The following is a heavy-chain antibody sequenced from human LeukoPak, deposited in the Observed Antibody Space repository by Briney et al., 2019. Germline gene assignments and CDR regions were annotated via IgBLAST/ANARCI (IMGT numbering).Heavy chain of an antibody. CDR1: GDSISSSNYY. CDR2: IYYSGST. V-gene: IGHV4-61*01. D-gene: IGHD3-22*01. CDR3: AREDYYDSMSAFDI. Sequence: SETLSLTCTVSGDSISSSNYYWGWIRQPPGKGLEWIGYIYYSGSTNYNPSLKSRVTISVDTSKNQFSLKLSSVTAADTAVYYCAREDYYDSMSAFDIWGQGTMVTVSS. J-gene: IGHJ3*02.